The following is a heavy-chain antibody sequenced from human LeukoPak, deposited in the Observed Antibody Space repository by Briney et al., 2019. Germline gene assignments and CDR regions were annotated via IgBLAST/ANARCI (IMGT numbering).Heavy chain of an antibody. CDR2: VSGSGGST. CDR3: AKGAYGGRDFDY. Sequence: GGSLRLSCAASGFTFSGYAMSWVRQAPGKGLEWVSAVSGSGGSTHYADSVKGRFTISRDNSKNTLYLQMNSLRAEDTAVYYCAKGAYGGRDFDYWGQGTLVTVSS. J-gene: IGHJ4*02. CDR1: GFTFSGYA. D-gene: IGHD4-23*01. V-gene: IGHV3-23*01.